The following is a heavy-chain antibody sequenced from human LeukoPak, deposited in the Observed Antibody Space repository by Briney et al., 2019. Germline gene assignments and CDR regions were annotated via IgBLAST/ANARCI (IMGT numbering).Heavy chain of an antibody. CDR3: AREGPSGSLDY. V-gene: IGHV4-59*06. D-gene: IGHD5-24*01. J-gene: IGHJ4*02. CDR2: IYYSGST. CDR1: GGSISSYY. Sequence: SETLSLTCTVSGGSISSYYWSWTRQHPGKGLEWIGYIYYSGSTYYNPSLKSRVTISVDTSKNQFSLKLSSVTAADTAVYYCAREGPSGSLDYWGQGTLVTVSS.